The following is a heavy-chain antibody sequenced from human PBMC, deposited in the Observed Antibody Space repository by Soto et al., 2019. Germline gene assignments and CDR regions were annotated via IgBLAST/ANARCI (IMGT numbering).Heavy chain of an antibody. CDR1: GFSLSTSGVG. J-gene: IGHJ4*02. CDR3: AQGTHIYNY. V-gene: IGHV2-5*02. D-gene: IGHD1-7*01. Sequence: QITLKASGPTLVKPTQTLTLSCTFSGFSLSTSGVGVGWIRQPPGKDLEWLALIYWDDDKRYSPSLKSRLTITKDTSKNQVVLTVTNMDPVDTATYYCAQGTHIYNYWGQGTLVTVSS. CDR2: IYWDDDK.